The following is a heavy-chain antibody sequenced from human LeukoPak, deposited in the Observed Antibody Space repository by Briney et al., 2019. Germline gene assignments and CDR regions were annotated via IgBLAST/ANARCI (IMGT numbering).Heavy chain of an antibody. Sequence: SGPTLVKPTQTLTLTCTFSGFSLSTSGVGVGWIRQPPGKALEWLALIYWNDDKRYSPSLKSRLTITKDTSKNQVVLTMTNMDPVDTATYYCAHMSGITIFGVVTHNWFDPWGQGTLVTVSS. J-gene: IGHJ5*02. CDR1: GFSLSTSGVG. CDR2: IYWNDDK. CDR3: AHMSGITIFGVVTHNWFDP. V-gene: IGHV2-5*01. D-gene: IGHD3-3*01.